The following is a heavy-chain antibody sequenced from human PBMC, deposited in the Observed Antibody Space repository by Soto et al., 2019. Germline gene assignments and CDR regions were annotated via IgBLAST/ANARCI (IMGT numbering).Heavy chain of an antibody. D-gene: IGHD6-19*01. Sequence: GTSVKVTCKASGVAFTSSAVQWVRQARGQRLEWIGWIVVGSGNTNYAQKFQERVTITRDMSTSTAYMELSSLRSEDTAVYYCAVSIAVAGTSYFDYWGQGTLVTVSS. J-gene: IGHJ4*02. CDR2: IVVGSGNT. CDR1: GVAFTSSA. V-gene: IGHV1-58*01. CDR3: AVSIAVAGTSYFDY.